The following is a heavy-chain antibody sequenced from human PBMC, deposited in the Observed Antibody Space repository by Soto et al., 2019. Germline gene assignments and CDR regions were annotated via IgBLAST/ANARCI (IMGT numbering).Heavy chain of an antibody. CDR1: GYTFTGYY. J-gene: IGHJ6*02. Sequence: DSTKVSCQASGYTFTGYYMHWVRQAPRQGLEWIGWINPNSGGTNYAQKFQGRVTMTRDTSISTAYMELSRLRSDDTAVYYCARVGYYDILTGFPDGMDVWGQGNTVNGSS. CDR2: INPNSGGT. D-gene: IGHD3-9*01. V-gene: IGHV1-2*02. CDR3: ARVGYYDILTGFPDGMDV.